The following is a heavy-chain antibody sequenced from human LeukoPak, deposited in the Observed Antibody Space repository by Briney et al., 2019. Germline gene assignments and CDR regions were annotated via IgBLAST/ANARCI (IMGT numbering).Heavy chain of an antibody. V-gene: IGHV3-53*04. J-gene: IGHJ6*02. Sequence: GGSLRLSCAASGFTVSLKYMSWVRQAPGKGLEWVSVIYTDGSAYYADSVKGRFTISRHDSKNTLYLQMNSLRVEDTAVYYCARASRGSGVDVWGQGTTVTVSS. CDR2: IYTDGSA. D-gene: IGHD3-10*01. CDR1: GFTVSLKY. CDR3: ARASRGSGVDV.